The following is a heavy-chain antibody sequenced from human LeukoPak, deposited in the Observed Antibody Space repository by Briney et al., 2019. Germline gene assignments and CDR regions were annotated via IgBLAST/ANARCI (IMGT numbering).Heavy chain of an antibody. CDR2: ISAYNGDT. Sequence: GASVKVSCKASGSTFTRYGISWVRQAPGQGLEWMGWISAYNGDTKYAHKFQDRLTMTTDTSTSTAYMELRSLRSDDTAVYYCARDPSNTSGWYAWADYWGQGTLVTVSS. V-gene: IGHV1-18*01. J-gene: IGHJ4*02. CDR1: GSTFTRYG. D-gene: IGHD6-19*01. CDR3: ARDPSNTSGWYAWADY.